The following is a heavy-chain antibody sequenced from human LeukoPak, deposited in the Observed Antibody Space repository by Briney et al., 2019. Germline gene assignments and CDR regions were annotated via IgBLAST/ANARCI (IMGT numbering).Heavy chain of an antibody. J-gene: IGHJ4*02. D-gene: IGHD4-23*01. CDR1: GGTLSSYG. CDR2: VSAYNGNT. Sequence: GSSVKVSCKASGGTLSSYGITWVRQAPGHGLEWMGWVSAYNGNTNYVQKLQGRVTMTTDTSTNTAYMELRSLRSDDTAVYYCARLGAVATHFDYWGQGTLVTVSS. CDR3: ARLGAVATHFDY. V-gene: IGHV1-18*01.